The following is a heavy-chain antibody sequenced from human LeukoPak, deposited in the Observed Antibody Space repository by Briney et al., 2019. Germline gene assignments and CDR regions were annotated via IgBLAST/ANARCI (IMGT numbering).Heavy chain of an antibody. J-gene: IGHJ6*03. CDR3: ARTSSSWYYYYMDV. CDR1: GGSISSYY. D-gene: IGHD6-13*01. V-gene: IGHV4-4*07. CDR2: IDTSGST. Sequence: SETLSLTCTVSGGSISSYYWSWTRQPAGKGLEWIGRIDTSGSTNYNPSLKSRVTMSVDTSKNQFSLKLSSVTAADTAVYYCARTSSSWYYYYMDVWGKGTTVTVSS.